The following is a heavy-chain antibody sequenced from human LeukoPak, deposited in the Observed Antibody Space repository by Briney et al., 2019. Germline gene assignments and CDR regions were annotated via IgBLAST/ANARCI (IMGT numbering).Heavy chain of an antibody. J-gene: IGHJ4*02. D-gene: IGHD3-22*01. CDR2: INADGSST. CDR3: ARGYDSSGHKGVLDY. Sequence: PLGGSLRLSCEASGFTFSSYWMHWVRQTPGKGLVWVSRINADGSSTSYADSVKGRFTISRDNAKNTLYLQMNSLRAEDTAVYYCARGYDSSGHKGVLDYWGQGTLVTVSS. V-gene: IGHV3-74*01. CDR1: GFTFSSYW.